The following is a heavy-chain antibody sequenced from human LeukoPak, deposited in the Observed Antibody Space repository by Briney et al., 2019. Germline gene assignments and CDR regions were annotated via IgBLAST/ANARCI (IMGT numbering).Heavy chain of an antibody. D-gene: IGHD6-19*01. CDR1: GGTFSSYA. J-gene: IGHJ5*02. Sequence: GAPVKVSCKASGGTFSSYAISWVRQAPGQGLEWMGRIIPILGIANYAQKFQGRVTITADKSTSTAYMELSSLRSEDTAAYYCARGVAVAGHMPVVWFDPWGQGTLVTVSS. CDR3: ARGVAVAGHMPVVWFDP. CDR2: IIPILGIA. V-gene: IGHV1-69*04.